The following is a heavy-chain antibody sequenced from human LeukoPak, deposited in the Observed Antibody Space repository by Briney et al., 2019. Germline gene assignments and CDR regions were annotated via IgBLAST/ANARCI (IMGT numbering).Heavy chain of an antibody. CDR2: IYTSGST. D-gene: IGHD2-2*01. J-gene: IGHJ3*02. V-gene: IGHV4-4*07. CDR3: AREDYQLLVSAFDI. Sequence: SETLALTCTVSGGSISSYYWSWIRQPAGKGLEWIGRIYTSGSTNYNPSLKSQVTMSVDTSKNQFSPKLSSVTAADTAVYYCAREDYQLLVSAFDIWGQGTMVTVSS. CDR1: GGSISSYY.